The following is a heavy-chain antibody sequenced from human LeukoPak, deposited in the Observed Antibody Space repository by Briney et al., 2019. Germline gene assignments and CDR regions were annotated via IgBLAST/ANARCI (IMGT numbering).Heavy chain of an antibody. CDR3: ARDMWLGGGWYQNGY. CDR1: GYTFTGYY. V-gene: IGHV1-2*02. D-gene: IGHD6-19*01. J-gene: IGHJ4*02. Sequence: ASVKVSCKASGYTFTGYYMHWVRQAPGQGLEWMGWINPNSGGTNYAQKFQGRVTMTRDTSISTAYMELSRLGSDDTAVYYCARDMWLGGGWYQNGYWGQGTLVTVSS. CDR2: INPNSGGT.